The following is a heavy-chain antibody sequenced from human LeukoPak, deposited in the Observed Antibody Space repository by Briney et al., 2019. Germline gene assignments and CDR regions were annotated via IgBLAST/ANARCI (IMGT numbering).Heavy chain of an antibody. J-gene: IGHJ4*02. D-gene: IGHD5/OR15-5a*01. CDR1: GGSISSYY. CDR2: IYYSGST. Sequence: SETLSLTCTVSGGSISSYYWSWIRQPPGKGLEWIGYIYYSGSTNYNPSLKSRVTISVDTSKNQFSLKVTSVTAADTAVYYCARGLSTAGALDYWGQGTLVTVSS. CDR3: ARGLSTAGALDY. V-gene: IGHV4-59*12.